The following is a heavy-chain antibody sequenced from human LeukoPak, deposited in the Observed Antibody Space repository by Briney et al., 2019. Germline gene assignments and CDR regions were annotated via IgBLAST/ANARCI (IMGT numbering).Heavy chain of an antibody. J-gene: IGHJ3*02. D-gene: IGHD3-22*01. CDR1: GLTFSRYG. CDR3: AKDRSVELVVVITDAFDI. CDR2: ISYDVSNE. V-gene: IGHV3-30*18. Sequence: GGSLRLSCAASGLTFSRYGMNWVRQAPGKGLECVALISYDVSNEYYADSVKGRFTIYRDNSKNTLYLQMDSLRAEDTAVYYCAKDRSVELVVVITDAFDIWGQGTMVTVSS.